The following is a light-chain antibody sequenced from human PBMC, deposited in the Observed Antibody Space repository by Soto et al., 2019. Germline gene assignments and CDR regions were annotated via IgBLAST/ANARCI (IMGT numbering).Light chain of an antibody. J-gene: IGKJ2*03. CDR2: ATS. CDR3: QQYGHSPRYS. CDR1: QSVSSDY. V-gene: IGKV3-20*01. Sequence: EIVLTQSPGTLSLSLGERATLSCRASQSVSSDYLAWYQQKPGQAPRHLIYATSSRATGIPDRFSGSGSGTDFTLTISRLEPEDFEVYYCQQYGHSPRYSFGQGTKLEIK.